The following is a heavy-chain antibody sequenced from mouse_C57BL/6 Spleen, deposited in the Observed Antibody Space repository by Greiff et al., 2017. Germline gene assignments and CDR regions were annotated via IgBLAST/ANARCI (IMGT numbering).Heavy chain of an antibody. CDR1: GFTFSSYG. V-gene: IGHV5-6*01. J-gene: IGHJ4*01. D-gene: IGHD2-1*01. CDR2: ISSGGSYT. CDR3: ARRYYGYYAMDY. Sequence: DVQLQESGGDLVKPGGSLKLSCAASGFTFSSYGMSWVRQTPDKRLEWVATISSGGSYTYYPDSVKRRFTISRDNAKNTLYLQMSSLKSEDTAMYNCARRYYGYYAMDYWGQGTSVTVSS.